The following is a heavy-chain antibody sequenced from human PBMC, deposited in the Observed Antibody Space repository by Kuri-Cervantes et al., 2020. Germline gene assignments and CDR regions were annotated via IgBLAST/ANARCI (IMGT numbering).Heavy chain of an antibody. J-gene: IGHJ4*02. D-gene: IGHD6-19*01. Sequence: SETLSLTCTVSGGSVSSGSYYWSWIRQPPGKGLEWIGYIYYSGSTYYNPSLKSRVTISVDTSKNQFSLKLSSVTAADTAVYYGARLIGAVAGLWGQGTLVTVSS. CDR1: GGSVSSGSYY. CDR3: ARLIGAVAGL. CDR2: IYYSGST. V-gene: IGHV4-39*01.